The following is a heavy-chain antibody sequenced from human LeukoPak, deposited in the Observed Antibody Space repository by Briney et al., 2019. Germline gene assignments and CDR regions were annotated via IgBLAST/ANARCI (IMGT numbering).Heavy chain of an antibody. CDR3: AKDYGSSDWYYFDY. CDR2: IHYDGSNN. J-gene: IGHJ4*02. D-gene: IGHD6-13*01. V-gene: IGHV3-30*02. Sequence: GGSLRLSCAASGFTFSSYAMHGVRKAPGKGLEWVAFIHYDGSNNHYADSVKGRFTISRDNSKNTLYLQMNTLRADDTAVYYCAKDYGSSDWYYFDYWGQGTLVTVSS. CDR1: GFTFSSYA.